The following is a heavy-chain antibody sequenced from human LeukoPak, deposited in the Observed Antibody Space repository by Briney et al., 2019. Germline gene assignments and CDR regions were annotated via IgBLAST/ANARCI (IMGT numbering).Heavy chain of an antibody. CDR3: ARGGYCSSTSCYAGWHWFDP. CDR2: ISAYNGNT. Sequence: GASVKVSCKASGYTFTSYGISWVRQAPGQGLEWMGWISAYNGNTNYAQKLQGRVTMTTDTSTSTAYMELRSLRSDDTAVYYCARGGYCSSTSCYAGWHWFDPWGQGTLVTVSS. V-gene: IGHV1-18*01. J-gene: IGHJ5*02. D-gene: IGHD2-2*01. CDR1: GYTFTSYG.